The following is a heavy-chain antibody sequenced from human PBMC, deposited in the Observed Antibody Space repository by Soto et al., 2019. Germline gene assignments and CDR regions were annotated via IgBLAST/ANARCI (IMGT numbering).Heavy chain of an antibody. D-gene: IGHD5-18*01. CDR1: GYTFTSHG. CDR2: ISAYNGNT. V-gene: IGHV1-18*04. Sequence: ASVKVSCKASGYTFTSHGISWVRQAPGQGLEWMGWISAYNGNTNYAQKLQGRVTMTTDTSTSTAYMELRSLRSDDTAVYYCARAVDTAMEGWFDPWGQGTLVTVSS. CDR3: ARAVDTAMEGWFDP. J-gene: IGHJ5*02.